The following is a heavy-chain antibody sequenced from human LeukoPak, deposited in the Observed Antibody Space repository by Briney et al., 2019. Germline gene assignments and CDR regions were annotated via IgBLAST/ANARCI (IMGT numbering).Heavy chain of an antibody. Sequence: GGSLRLSCAASGFTFSSYSMNWVRQAPGKGLEWVSYISSSSSTIYYADSVKGRFTISRDNAKNSLYLQMNSLRAEDTAVYYCARGYCSGGSCYVFDYWGQGTLVTVSS. CDR3: ARGYCSGGSCYVFDY. V-gene: IGHV3-48*01. J-gene: IGHJ4*02. CDR2: ISSSSSTI. CDR1: GFTFSSYS. D-gene: IGHD2-15*01.